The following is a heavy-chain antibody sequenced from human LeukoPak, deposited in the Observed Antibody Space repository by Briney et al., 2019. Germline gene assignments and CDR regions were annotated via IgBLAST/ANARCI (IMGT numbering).Heavy chain of an antibody. J-gene: IGHJ6*02. CDR3: AREAYYYYGMDV. CDR2: INHSGST. Sequence: SETLSLTCAVYGESFSGYYWSWIRQPPGKGLEWIGEINHSGSTNYNPSLKSRVTISVDTSKNQFSLKLSSVTAADTAVYYCAREAYYYYGMDVWGQGTTVTVSS. CDR1: GESFSGYY. V-gene: IGHV4-34*01.